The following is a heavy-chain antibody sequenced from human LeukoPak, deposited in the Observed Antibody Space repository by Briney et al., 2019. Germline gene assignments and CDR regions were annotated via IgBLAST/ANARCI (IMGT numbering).Heavy chain of an antibody. D-gene: IGHD6-13*01. CDR1: GFTLSSYA. J-gene: IGHJ4*02. CDR3: APLGIAAAATDY. CDR2: ISGSGGST. V-gene: IGHV3-23*01. Sequence: GRTLRLSCAASGFTLSSYAMSWVRHAPGQGLEWVSAISGSGGSTYYADSAKGRFTISRDNSKNTLYLQMNSLRAEDTAVYYCAPLGIAAAATDYWGQGTLVTVSS.